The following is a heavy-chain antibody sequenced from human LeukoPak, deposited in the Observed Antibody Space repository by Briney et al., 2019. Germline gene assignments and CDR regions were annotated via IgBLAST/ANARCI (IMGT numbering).Heavy chain of an antibody. Sequence: GTSVKVSCKASGFTFTSSAMQWVRQARGQRLEWIGWIVVGSGNTNYAQKFQERVTITRDTSTSTAYMERSSLRYEDTAVYYCAAAPPYSYGETGGDYYFDSWGQGTWSPSP. D-gene: IGHD5-18*01. CDR1: GFTFTSSA. CDR2: IVVGSGNT. V-gene: IGHV1-58*02. CDR3: AAAPPYSYGETGGDYYFDS. J-gene: IGHJ4*02.